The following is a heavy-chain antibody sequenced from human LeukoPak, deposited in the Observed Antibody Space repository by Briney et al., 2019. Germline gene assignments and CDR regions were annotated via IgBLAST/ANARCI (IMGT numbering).Heavy chain of an antibody. V-gene: IGHV4-59*01. D-gene: IGHD3-22*01. Sequence: SETLSLTCTVSGGSISSYYWSWIRQPPGKGLEWIGYIHYSGSTNYNPSLKSRVTISVDMSKNQFSLKLSSVIAADTAVYYCARVPPYYYDSSGRTAFDIWGQGTLVIVSS. CDR2: IHYSGST. CDR1: GGSISSYY. CDR3: ARVPPYYYDSSGRTAFDI. J-gene: IGHJ3*02.